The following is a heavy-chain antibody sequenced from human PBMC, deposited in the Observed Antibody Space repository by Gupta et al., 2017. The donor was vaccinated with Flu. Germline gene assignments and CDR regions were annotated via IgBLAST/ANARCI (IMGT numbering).Heavy chain of an antibody. V-gene: IGHV3-30*18. CDR1: GFTFSDCG. Sequence: QAQLVQSGGGVVQPGPSLRLSCEASGFTFSDCGMHWVRQAPGKGLGWMSFMSDDGSNQWYADSVRGRFTISIDIAKITLFLQMNSLRADDTAVYYCAKGGRHNWNYDGDYWGQGTLVTVSS. J-gene: IGHJ4*02. D-gene: IGHD1-7*01. CDR2: MSDDGSNQ. CDR3: AKGGRHNWNYDGDY.